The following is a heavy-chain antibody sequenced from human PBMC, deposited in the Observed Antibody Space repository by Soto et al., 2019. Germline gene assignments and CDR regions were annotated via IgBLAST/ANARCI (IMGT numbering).Heavy chain of an antibody. V-gene: IGHV4-34*01. CDR3: ARGCQRWLQGDYFDY. CDR2: INHSGST. D-gene: IGHD5-12*01. J-gene: IGHJ4*02. CDR1: GGSFSGYY. Sequence: ASETLSLTCAVYGGSFSGYYWSWIRQPPGKGLEWIGEINHSGSTNYNPSLKSRVTISVDTSKNQFSLKLSSVTAADTAVYYCARGCQRWLQGDYFDYWGQGTLVTVSS.